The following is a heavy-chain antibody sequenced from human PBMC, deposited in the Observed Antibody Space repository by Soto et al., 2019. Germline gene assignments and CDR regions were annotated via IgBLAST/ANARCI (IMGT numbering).Heavy chain of an antibody. CDR1: GYTFTGYY. D-gene: IGHD5-18*01. Sequence: ASVKVSCKASGYTFTGYYMHWVRQAPGQGLEWMGWINPNSGGTNYAQKFQGRVTMTRDTSISTAYLELSRLRAYDTAVYYCASGYSYGYYYYYGMDVWGQGTTVTVSS. CDR3: ASGYSYGYYYYYGMDV. J-gene: IGHJ6*02. V-gene: IGHV1-2*02. CDR2: INPNSGGT.